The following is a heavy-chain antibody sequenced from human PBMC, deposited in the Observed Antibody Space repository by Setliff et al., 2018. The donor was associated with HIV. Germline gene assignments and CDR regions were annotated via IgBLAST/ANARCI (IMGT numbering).Heavy chain of an antibody. Sequence: GASVKVSCKTSGYIFTNYYIHWVRQATGQGLEWMGIIDPRGGSTRSALNFQDRVTLTRDTSAGTVYMDLSHLRSDDTAIYYCARGGYSGFVVDSFDIWGHGTMVTVSS. J-gene: IGHJ3*02. CDR1: GYIFTNYY. CDR2: IDPRGGST. V-gene: IGHV1-46*01. D-gene: IGHD5-12*01. CDR3: ARGGYSGFVVDSFDI.